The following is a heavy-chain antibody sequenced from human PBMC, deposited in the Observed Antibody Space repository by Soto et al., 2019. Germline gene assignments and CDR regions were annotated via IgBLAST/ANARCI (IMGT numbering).Heavy chain of an antibody. J-gene: IGHJ4*02. D-gene: IGHD5-18*01. V-gene: IGHV1-8*01. CDR2: MNPNSGNT. CDR3: ARNYGYSYGYRYFDY. Sequence: ASVTVSCKASGYTFTSYDINWVRQATGQGLEWMGWMNPNSGNTGYAQKFQGRVTMTRNTSISTAYMELSSLRSEDTAVYYCARNYGYSYGYRYFDYWGQGTLVTVSS. CDR1: GYTFTSYD.